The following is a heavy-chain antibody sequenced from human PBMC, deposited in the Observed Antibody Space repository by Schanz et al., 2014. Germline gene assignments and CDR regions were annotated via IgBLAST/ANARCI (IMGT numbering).Heavy chain of an antibody. D-gene: IGHD6-6*01. J-gene: IGHJ3*02. CDR1: GFTFSNFG. Sequence: HVQLVESGGGVVQPGGSLRLSCAASGFTFSNFGLHWVRQAPGKGLNWVAVISSDGTNKYYADSVQGRFTLSKDFSKDTLYLQLTSLRPEDTAVYYCARLATSKSRLGDAVDIWGQGTMVTVSS. CDR2: ISSDGTNK. CDR3: ARLATSKSRLGDAVDI. V-gene: IGHV3-30*03.